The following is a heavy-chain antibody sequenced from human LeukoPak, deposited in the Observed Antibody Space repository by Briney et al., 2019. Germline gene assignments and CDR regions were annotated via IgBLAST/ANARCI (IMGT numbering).Heavy chain of an antibody. V-gene: IGHV3-23*01. CDR1: GFTFSSYT. D-gene: IGHD3-10*01. CDR3: ARAEGSGSSFDY. CDR2: ISGNGGNT. J-gene: IGHJ4*02. Sequence: GGSLRLSCAASGFTFSSYTMSWVRQAPGKGLEWVSGISGNGGNTYYADSVKGRFTISRDNSKNTLYLQMNSLRVEDTAVYYCARAEGSGSSFDYWGQGTLVTVSS.